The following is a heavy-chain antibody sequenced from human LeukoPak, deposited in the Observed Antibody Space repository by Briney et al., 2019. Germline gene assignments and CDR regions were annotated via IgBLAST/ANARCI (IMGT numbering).Heavy chain of an antibody. Sequence: GGSLRLSCAASGFMFSTYGMHWVRQAPGKGLEWVAFIQYDGSDQYYADSVKGRFTISRDNSKNTLYLQMNSLRAEDTAVFYCAKDWGTMTTVTYYFEYWGQGTLVTVSS. D-gene: IGHD4-17*01. V-gene: IGHV3-30*02. CDR2: IQYDGSDQ. CDR1: GFMFSTYG. J-gene: IGHJ4*02. CDR3: AKDWGTMTTVTYYFEY.